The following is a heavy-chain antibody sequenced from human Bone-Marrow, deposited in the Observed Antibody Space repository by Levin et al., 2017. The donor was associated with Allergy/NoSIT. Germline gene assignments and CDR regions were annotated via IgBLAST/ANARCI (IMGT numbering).Heavy chain of an antibody. CDR2: IIPIFGTA. J-gene: IGHJ6*02. CDR3: ARVEYCSGGSCYSGPYYYYYYGMDV. V-gene: IGHV1-69*13. CDR1: GGTFSSYA. Sequence: ASVKVSCKASGGTFSSYAISWVRQAPGQGLEWMGGIIPIFGTANYAQKFQGRVTITADESTSTAYMELSSLRSEDTAVYYCARVEYCSGGSCYSGPYYYYYYGMDVWGQGTTVTVSS. D-gene: IGHD2-15*01.